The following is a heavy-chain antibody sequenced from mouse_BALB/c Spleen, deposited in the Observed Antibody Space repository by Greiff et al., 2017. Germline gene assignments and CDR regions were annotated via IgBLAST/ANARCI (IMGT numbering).Heavy chain of an antibody. J-gene: IGHJ1*01. D-gene: IGHD1-1*01. V-gene: IGHV14-3*02. CDR1: GFNIKDTY. CDR2: IDPANGNT. Sequence: VHVKQSGAELVKPGASVKLSCTASGFNIKDTYMHWVKQRPEQGLEWIGRIDPANGNTKYDPKFQGKATITADTSSNTAYLQLSSLTSEDTAVYYCARLRGWYFDVWGAGTTVTVSS. CDR3: ARLRGWYFDV.